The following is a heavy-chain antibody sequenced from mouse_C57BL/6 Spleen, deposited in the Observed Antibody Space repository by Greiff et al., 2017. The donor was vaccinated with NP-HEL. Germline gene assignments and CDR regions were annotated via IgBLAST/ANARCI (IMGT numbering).Heavy chain of an antibody. CDR1: GYTFTSYW. J-gene: IGHJ2*01. V-gene: IGHV1-64*01. D-gene: IGHD2-4*01. CDR3: AREVDYRPYFDD. Sequence: QVQLQQPGAELVKPGASVKLSCKASGYTFTSYWMHWVKQRPGQGLEWIGMIHPNSGSTNYNEKFKSKATLTVDKSSSTAYMQLSSLTSEDSAVYYCAREVDYRPYFDDWGQGTTLTVSS. CDR2: IHPNSGST.